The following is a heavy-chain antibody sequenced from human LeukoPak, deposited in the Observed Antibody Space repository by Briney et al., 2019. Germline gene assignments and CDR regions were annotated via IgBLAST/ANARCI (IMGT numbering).Heavy chain of an antibody. CDR3: ARLLAAGWYFDY. CDR2: IYYSGTT. D-gene: IGHD6-13*01. J-gene: IGHJ4*02. V-gene: IGHV4-39*01. CDR1: GGSIRTHVFY. Sequence: SETLSLTCTVSGGSIRTHVFYWGWVRQPPGKGLEWIGSIYYSGTTYYNPSLKSRVTISVDTSKNQFSLKLSSVTAADTAVYYCARLLAAGWYFDYWGQGTLVTVSS.